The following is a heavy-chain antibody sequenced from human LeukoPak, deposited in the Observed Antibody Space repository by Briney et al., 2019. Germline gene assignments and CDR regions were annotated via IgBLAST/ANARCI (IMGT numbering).Heavy chain of an antibody. V-gene: IGHV3-74*01. CDR1: GISLCRHW. CDR2: ISRDGRST. CDR3: LRDIYTGTNWYMGQGWFDP. J-gene: IGHJ5*02. Sequence: PGRTLRLACAVSGISLCRHWLHWVPEAPGKGLVWGVHISRDGRSTTHAVSVKGRLTISRDNAKKPLSQPMNSLRGEDTAVYYCLRDIYTGTNWYMGQGWFDPGGQGTLVTVS. D-gene: IGHD6-13*01.